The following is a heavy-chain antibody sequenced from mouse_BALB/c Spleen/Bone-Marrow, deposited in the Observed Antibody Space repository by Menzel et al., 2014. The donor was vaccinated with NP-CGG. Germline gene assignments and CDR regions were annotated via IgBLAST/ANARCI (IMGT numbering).Heavy chain of an antibody. V-gene: IGHV5-12-1*01. CDR3: ARQILRGFGY. D-gene: IGHD1-1*01. Sequence: EVQLQESGGGLVKPGGSLKLSCAASGFAFSSYDMSWVRQTPEKRLEWVAYISSGGGSTYYADTVKGRFTISRDNAKNTLYLQMSSLKSEDPAMYYCARQILRGFGYWGQGTPVTVSA. CDR2: ISSGGGST. J-gene: IGHJ3*02. CDR1: GFAFSSYD.